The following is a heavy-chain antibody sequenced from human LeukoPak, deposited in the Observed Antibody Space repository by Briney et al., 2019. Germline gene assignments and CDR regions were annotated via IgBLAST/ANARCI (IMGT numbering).Heavy chain of an antibody. V-gene: IGHV4-59*01. J-gene: IGHJ4*02. CDR2: VYATGTT. Sequence: GSLRLSCAASGFTPSSYWMTWVRQAPGKGLEWIGYVYATGTTNYNPSLKTRATISIDTSKNQLSLTLTSVTAADTAVYYCASVGSGGAWFDFWGQGTLVSVSS. CDR1: GFTPSSYW. D-gene: IGHD6-19*01. CDR3: ASVGSGGAWFDF.